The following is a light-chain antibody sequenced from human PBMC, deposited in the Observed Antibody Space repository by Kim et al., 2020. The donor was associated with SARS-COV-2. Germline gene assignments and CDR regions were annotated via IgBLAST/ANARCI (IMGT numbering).Light chain of an antibody. J-gene: IGKJ5*01. CDR1: QSISSH. V-gene: IGKV1-39*01. CDR3: QQGYSSPHIT. Sequence: SVGDSVIITCRTSQSISSHLNWYQQKPRKGPKLLVFAASNLQSGVPSRFSGSGSGTEFTLTIRALQPEDSATYYCQQGYSSPHITFGRGTRLEIK. CDR2: AAS.